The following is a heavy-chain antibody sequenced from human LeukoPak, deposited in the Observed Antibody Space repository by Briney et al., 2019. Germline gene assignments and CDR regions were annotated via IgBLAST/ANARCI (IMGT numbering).Heavy chain of an antibody. V-gene: IGHV1-8*03. CDR1: GYTFTSYD. Sequence: ASVKVSCKASGYTFTSYDINWVRQATGQGLEWMGWMNPNSGNTGYAQKFQGRVTITRNTSISTAYMELSSLRSENTAVYYCARGSTRAIGDYWGQGTLVTVSS. CDR3: ARGSTRAIGDY. J-gene: IGHJ4*02. CDR2: MNPNSGNT. D-gene: IGHD3-16*01.